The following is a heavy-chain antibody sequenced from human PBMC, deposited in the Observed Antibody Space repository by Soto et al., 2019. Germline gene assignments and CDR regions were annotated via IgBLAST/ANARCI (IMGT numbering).Heavy chain of an antibody. Sequence: SETLSLTCTVSGGSISIYYWSWIRQPPGKGLEWIGYIYYSGSTNYNPSLKSRVTISVDTSKNQFSLKLSSVTAADTAVYYCARYFMVRGVMSAFDLWGQGTMVTVSS. CDR1: GGSISIYY. J-gene: IGHJ3*01. D-gene: IGHD3-10*01. CDR3: ARYFMVRGVMSAFDL. V-gene: IGHV4-59*08. CDR2: IYYSGST.